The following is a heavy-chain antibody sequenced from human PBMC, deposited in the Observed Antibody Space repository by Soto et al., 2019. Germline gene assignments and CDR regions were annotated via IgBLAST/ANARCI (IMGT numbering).Heavy chain of an antibody. D-gene: IGHD2-15*01. CDR2: IKRDGSER. CDR1: GFTFSSYW. CDR3: ARGGIVTVIDGTTY. Sequence: EVQLVESGGGLVQPGGSLRLSCAVSGFTFSSYWMNWVRQAPGKGLEWVANIKRDGSERYYVDSVKGRFTISRDNAKNSLYLQMDSLRVEDTAVYYCARGGIVTVIDGTTYWGQGTLVTVSS. J-gene: IGHJ4*02. V-gene: IGHV3-7*01.